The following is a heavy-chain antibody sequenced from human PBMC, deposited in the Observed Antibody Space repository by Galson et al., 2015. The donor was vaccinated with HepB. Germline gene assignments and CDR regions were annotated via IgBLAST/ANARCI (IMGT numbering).Heavy chain of an antibody. J-gene: IGHJ4*02. V-gene: IGHV7-4-1*02. Sequence: SVKVSCKASGYTFTSYVINWVRQAPGQGLEWMGWINTNTGNPMYAQGFTGRFVFSLDTSVSTAYLQIISLKAEDTAVYYCARDRPEPLRFLEWHRPYYFDDWGQGTLVAVSS. CDR2: INTNTGNP. CDR3: ARDRPEPLRFLEWHRPYYFDD. CDR1: GYTFTSYV. D-gene: IGHD3-3*01.